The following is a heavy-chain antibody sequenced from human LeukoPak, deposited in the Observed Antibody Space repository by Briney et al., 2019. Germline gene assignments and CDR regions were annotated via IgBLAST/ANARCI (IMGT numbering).Heavy chain of an antibody. CDR1: GYTFTSYD. Sequence: ASVKVSCMASGYTFTSYDINWVRQATGQGREWMGWMNPNSGNTGYAQKFQGRVTMTRNTSISTAYMELSSLRSEDTAVYYCARATRYCSSTSCLYYFDYWGQGTLVTVSS. D-gene: IGHD2-2*01. CDR2: MNPNSGNT. V-gene: IGHV1-8*01. CDR3: ARATRYCSSTSCLYYFDY. J-gene: IGHJ4*02.